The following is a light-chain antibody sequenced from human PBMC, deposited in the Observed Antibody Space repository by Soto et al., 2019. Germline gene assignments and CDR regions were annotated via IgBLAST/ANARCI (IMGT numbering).Light chain of an antibody. Sequence: EIVMTQSPATLSVSPGERATLSCRASQTVNSNLAWYQQKPGQAPTLLIYGASIRAAGIPDRFSGSGSGTDFTLTISGLEPEDFAVYYCQQYDSSPPITFGQGTRLEI. J-gene: IGKJ5*01. CDR2: GAS. V-gene: IGKV3-20*01. CDR3: QQYDSSPPIT. CDR1: QTVNSN.